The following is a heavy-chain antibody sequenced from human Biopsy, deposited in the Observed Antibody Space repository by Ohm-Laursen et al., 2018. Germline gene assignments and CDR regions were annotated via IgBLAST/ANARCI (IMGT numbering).Heavy chain of an antibody. J-gene: IGHJ5*02. V-gene: IGHV4-34*01. D-gene: IGHD2-2*01. CDR2: VHHDGRA. CDR1: GGTYSGYY. Sequence: GTLSLTCAVYGGTYSGYYWSWIRQPPGKGLEWIGEVHHDGRANYNPSLKSRVTISGDMSKKQFSLKLSDVTAADTAVYYCARFIVPSLHCSNGVCPIRWFDPWGQGTLVTVFS. CDR3: ARFIVPSLHCSNGVCPIRWFDP.